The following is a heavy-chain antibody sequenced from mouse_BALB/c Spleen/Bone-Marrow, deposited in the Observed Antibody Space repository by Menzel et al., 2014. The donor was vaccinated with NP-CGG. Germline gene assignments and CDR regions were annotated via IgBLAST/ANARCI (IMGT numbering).Heavy chain of an antibody. CDR2: IDPSDSYT. J-gene: IGHJ4*01. CDR1: GYTFTSYW. V-gene: IGHV1-69*02. Sequence: QVQLQQPGAELVKPGASVKLSCKASGYTFTSYWMHWVKQRPGQGLEWIGEIDPSDSYTNYNQKFKGKATLTVDKSSSPAYMQLSSLTSEDSAVYYCATARATSYAMDYWGQGTSVTVSS. D-gene: IGHD3-1*01. CDR3: ATARATSYAMDY.